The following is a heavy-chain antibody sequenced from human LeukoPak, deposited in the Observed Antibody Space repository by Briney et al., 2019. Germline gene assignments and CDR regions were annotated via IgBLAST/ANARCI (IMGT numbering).Heavy chain of an antibody. V-gene: IGHV4-34*01. J-gene: IGHJ4*02. CDR1: GGSFSGYY. CDR2: IYYSGST. D-gene: IGHD6-6*01. Sequence: SETLSLTCAVYGGSFSGYYWSWIRQPPGKGLEWIGSIYYSGSTYYNPSLKSRVTISVDTSKNQFSLKLSSVTAADTAVYYCARVSSIAARQVYDYWGQGTLVTVSS. CDR3: ARVSSIAARQVYDY.